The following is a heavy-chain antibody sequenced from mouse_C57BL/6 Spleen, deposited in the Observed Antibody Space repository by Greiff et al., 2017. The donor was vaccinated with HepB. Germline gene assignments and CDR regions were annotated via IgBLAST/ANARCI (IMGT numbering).Heavy chain of an antibody. J-gene: IGHJ2*01. CDR1: GYTFTSYW. CDR3: ARGGVSGFDY. V-gene: IGHV1-52*01. CDR2: IDPSDSET. D-gene: IGHD2-2*01. Sequence: QVQLQQPGAELVRPGSSVKLSCKASGYTFTSYWMHWVKQRPIQGLEWIGNIDPSDSETHYNQKFKDKATLTVNKSSSTAYMQLSSLTSEDSAVYYCARGGVSGFDYWGQGTTLTVSS.